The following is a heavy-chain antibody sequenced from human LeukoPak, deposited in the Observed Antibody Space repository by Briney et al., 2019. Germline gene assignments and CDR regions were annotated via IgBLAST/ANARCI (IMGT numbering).Heavy chain of an antibody. CDR3: ARDPGAATRTV. D-gene: IGHD2-15*01. J-gene: IGHJ6*04. CDR2: IYSGGST. V-gene: IGHV3-53*01. Sequence: GGSLRLSCAASSHTFILNYMRCVRQAPGKGLEWVSVIYSGGSTYYADSVKGRFTISRDNSKNTLYLQMNSLIAEDTSVYYGARDPGAATRTVWGKGTTVTVSS. CDR1: SHTFILNY.